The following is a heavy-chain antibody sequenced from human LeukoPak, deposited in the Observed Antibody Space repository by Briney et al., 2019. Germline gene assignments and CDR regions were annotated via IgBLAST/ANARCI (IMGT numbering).Heavy chain of an antibody. Sequence: ETGGSLRLSCATSGFNFDRYTIHWVRQAPGKGLEWVSSISLSTDGTTYADSVKGRFTISTDNAKKTIYLQMDSLRVEDTAIYYCAKALTRWAFDIWGQGTMVTVSS. CDR2: ISLSTDGT. J-gene: IGHJ3*02. CDR1: GFNFDRYT. CDR3: AKALTRWAFDI. V-gene: IGHV3-23*01. D-gene: IGHD3-16*01.